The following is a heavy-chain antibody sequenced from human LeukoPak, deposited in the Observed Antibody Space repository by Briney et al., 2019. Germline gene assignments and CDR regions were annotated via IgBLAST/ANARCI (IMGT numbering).Heavy chain of an antibody. V-gene: IGHV1-69*13. J-gene: IGHJ4*02. D-gene: IGHD3-22*01. CDR2: IIPIFGTA. CDR1: GGTFSSYA. CDR3: ARNSGYYYDSSGYLH. Sequence: ASVKVSCKASGGTFSSYAISWVRQVPGQGLEWMGGIIPIFGTANYAQKFQGRVTITADESTSTAYMELSSLRSEDTAVYYCARNSGYYYDSSGYLHWGQGTLVTVSS.